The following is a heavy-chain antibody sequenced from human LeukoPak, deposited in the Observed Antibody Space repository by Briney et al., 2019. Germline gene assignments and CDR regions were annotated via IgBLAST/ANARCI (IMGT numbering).Heavy chain of an antibody. D-gene: IGHD2-2*01. V-gene: IGHV3-21*01. J-gene: IGHJ3*02. CDR1: GFTFSSYS. Sequence: GGSLRLSCAASGFTFSSYSMNWVRQAPGKGLEWVSSISSSSSYIYYADSVKGRFTISRDNAKNSLYLQMNSLRAEDTAVYYCAREGCSGTSCYWEDAFDIWGQGTMVTVSS. CDR3: AREGCSGTSCYWEDAFDI. CDR2: ISSSSSYI.